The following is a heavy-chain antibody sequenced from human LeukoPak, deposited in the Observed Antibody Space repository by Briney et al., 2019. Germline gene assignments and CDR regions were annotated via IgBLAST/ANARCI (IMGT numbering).Heavy chain of an antibody. CDR1: GYTFTGYY. D-gene: IGHD6-19*01. J-gene: IGHJ4*02. V-gene: IGHV1-2*06. CDR2: INPNSGGT. Sequence: ASVKVSCKASGYTFTGYYMHWVRQAPGQGLEWMGRINPNSGGTNYAQKFQGRVTMTRDTSISTAYMELSRLRSGDTAVYYCARDPGYSSGWDDYWGQGTLVTVSS. CDR3: ARDPGYSSGWDDY.